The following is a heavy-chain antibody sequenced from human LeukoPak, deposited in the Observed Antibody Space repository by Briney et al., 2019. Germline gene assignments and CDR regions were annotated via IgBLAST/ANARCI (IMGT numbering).Heavy chain of an antibody. CDR2: IYYSGST. V-gene: IGHV4-39*01. Sequence: PSETLSLTCTVSGGSISSSSYYWGWIRQPPGKGLEWIGSIYYSGSTYYNPSLKSRVTISVDTSKNQFSLKLSSVTAADTAVYYCARQPSSLRRYYYYYMDVWGKGTTVTISS. J-gene: IGHJ6*03. CDR3: ARQPSSLRRYYYYYMDV. CDR1: GGSISSSSYY. D-gene: IGHD6-13*01.